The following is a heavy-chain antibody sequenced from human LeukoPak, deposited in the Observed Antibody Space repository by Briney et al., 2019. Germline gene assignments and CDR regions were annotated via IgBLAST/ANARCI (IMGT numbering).Heavy chain of an antibody. J-gene: IGHJ4*02. CDR2: IYYSGST. CDR3: ARFSAGYSYALDY. V-gene: IGHV4-59*01. Sequence: SETLSLTCTVSGGSISSYYWSWIRQPPGKGLEWIGYIYYSGSTNYNPSLKSRVTISVDMSKNQFSLRLTSVTAADTAVYYCARFSAGYSYALDYWGQGNLVTVSS. CDR1: GGSISSYY. D-gene: IGHD5-18*01.